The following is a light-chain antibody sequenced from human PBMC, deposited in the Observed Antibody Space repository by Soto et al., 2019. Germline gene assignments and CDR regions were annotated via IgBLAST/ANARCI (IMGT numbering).Light chain of an antibody. CDR2: DAS. CDR1: QTIPRNF. CDR3: QQRANWPPVT. Sequence: EIVLTQSPDTLSFSPGEKATLSCRASQTIPRNFLAWFQQKPGQAPRLLIYDASKRATGVPARFSGSGSGTDFTLTITTLEPEDFAVYFCQQRANWPPVTFGQGTRLEIK. V-gene: IGKV3-11*01. J-gene: IGKJ5*01.